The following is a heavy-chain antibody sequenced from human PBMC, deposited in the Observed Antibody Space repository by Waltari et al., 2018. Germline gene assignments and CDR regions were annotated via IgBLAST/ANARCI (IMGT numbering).Heavy chain of an antibody. J-gene: IGHJ6*02. D-gene: IGHD3-10*01. Sequence: QVQLQQWGAGLLKPSETLSLTCAVYGGSFRGYYWSWIRQPPGKGLEWIGEINHSGSTNYNPSLKSRVAISVDTSKNQFSLKLISVTAADTAVYYCARAGLLNLWFGDQYYYYGMDVWGQGTTVTVSS. CDR3: ARAGLLNLWFGDQYYYYGMDV. CDR1: GGSFRGYY. CDR2: INHSGST. V-gene: IGHV4-34*01.